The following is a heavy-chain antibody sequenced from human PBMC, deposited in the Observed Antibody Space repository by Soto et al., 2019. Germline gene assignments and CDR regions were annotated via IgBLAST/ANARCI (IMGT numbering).Heavy chain of an antibody. D-gene: IGHD4-17*01. CDR1: GGTFSSYT. CDR3: ALEAMTTVTPSCY. V-gene: IGHV1-69*02. Sequence: QVPLVQSGAEVKTPGSSVKGSCKASGGTFSSYTISWVRQAPGQGIEWLGRIIPILGIANYAQKFQGSITITADKSTSTAYMELSSLRSEDTAVYYCALEAMTTVTPSCYWGQGTMVTVCS. CDR2: IIPILGIA. J-gene: IGHJ4*02.